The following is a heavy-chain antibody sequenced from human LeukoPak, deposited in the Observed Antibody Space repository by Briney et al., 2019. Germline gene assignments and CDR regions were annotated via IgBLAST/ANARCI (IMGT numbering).Heavy chain of an antibody. CDR2: IHSDGSST. Sequence: PGGSLRLSCAASGFTFSSTWMHWFRHAPGKGPVWVSRIHSDGSSTIYADSVKGRFTISRDNDRNTLYLQMNSLRAEDTAVYYCAKDYGYYYDSSGYPWYFDYWGQGTLVTVSS. D-gene: IGHD3-22*01. CDR1: GFTFSSTW. J-gene: IGHJ4*02. V-gene: IGHV3-74*01. CDR3: AKDYGYYYDSSGYPWYFDY.